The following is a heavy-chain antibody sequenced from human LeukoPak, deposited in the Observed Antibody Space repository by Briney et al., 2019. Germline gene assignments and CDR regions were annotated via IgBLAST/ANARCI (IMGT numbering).Heavy chain of an antibody. CDR1: GYTFTSYA. CDR2: INAGNGNT. V-gene: IGHV1-3*03. CDR3: VRWSRIYDSSGYYYLLDY. D-gene: IGHD3-22*01. J-gene: IGHJ4*02. Sequence: ASVKVSCKASGYTFTSYAMHWVRQAPGQRLEWMGWINAGNGNTRYSQEFQGRVTITRDTSASTAYMELSSLRSEDMAVYYCVRWSRIYDSSGYYYLLDYWGQGTLVTVSS.